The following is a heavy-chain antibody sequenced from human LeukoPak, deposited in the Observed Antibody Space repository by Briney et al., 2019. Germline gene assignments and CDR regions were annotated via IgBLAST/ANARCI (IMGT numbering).Heavy chain of an antibody. CDR1: GGTFSNYA. J-gene: IGHJ4*02. CDR2: IIPIFGTA. V-gene: IGHV1-69*06. Sequence: GASVKVSCMASGGTFSNYAINWVRQAPGQGLEWMGGIIPIFGTANYAQRFQGRVTITADKSTSTVYMELNSLKSEDTAVYYCARGWDYDSGGRPTAYVYWGQGTLVTVSS. CDR3: ARGWDYDSGGRPTAYVY. D-gene: IGHD3-22*01.